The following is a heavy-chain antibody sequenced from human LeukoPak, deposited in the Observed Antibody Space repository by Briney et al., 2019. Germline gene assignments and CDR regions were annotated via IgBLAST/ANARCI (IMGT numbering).Heavy chain of an antibody. D-gene: IGHD2-2*01. CDR1: GGSISSYY. Sequence: SETLSLTCTVSGGSISSYYWSWIRQPAGKGLEWIGRIYTSGSTNYNPSLKSRVTMSVDTSKNQFSLKLSSVTAADTAVYYCARGLYCSSTSCSPLNWFDPWGQGTLVTVSS. J-gene: IGHJ5*02. CDR2: IYTSGST. CDR3: ARGLYCSSTSCSPLNWFDP. V-gene: IGHV4-4*07.